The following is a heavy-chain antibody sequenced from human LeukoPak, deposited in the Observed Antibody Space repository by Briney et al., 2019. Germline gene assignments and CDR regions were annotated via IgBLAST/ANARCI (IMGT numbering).Heavy chain of an antibody. Sequence: GGSLRLSCAASGFTVSTNYMSWVRQAPGKGLEWVSVIFAGGTTYYADSVKGRFTISRDISKNTLYLQMNSLRVEDTAVYYCASYNPYYGGQGTLVTVSS. CDR3: ASYNPYY. CDR2: IFAGGTT. J-gene: IGHJ4*02. V-gene: IGHV3-53*01. D-gene: IGHD1-1*01. CDR1: GFTVSTNY.